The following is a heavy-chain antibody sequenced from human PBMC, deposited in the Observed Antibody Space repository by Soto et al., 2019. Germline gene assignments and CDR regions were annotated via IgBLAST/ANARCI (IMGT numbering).Heavy chain of an antibody. Sequence: PSETLSLTCAVYGGSFSGYYWSWIRQPPGKGLEWIGYIYYSGSTYYNPSLKSRVTISVDTSKNQFSLKLSSVTAADTAVYYCARDSTYYYDSSGYIYPLYYYYGMDVWGQGTTVTVSS. CDR1: GGSFSGYY. CDR3: ARDSTYYYDSSGYIYPLYYYYGMDV. D-gene: IGHD3-22*01. V-gene: IGHV4-34*09. CDR2: IYYSGST. J-gene: IGHJ6*02.